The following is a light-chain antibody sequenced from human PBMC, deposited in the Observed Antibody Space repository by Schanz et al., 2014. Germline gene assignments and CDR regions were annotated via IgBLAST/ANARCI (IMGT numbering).Light chain of an antibody. CDR1: TSNIGSNS. CDR2: TNN. J-gene: IGLJ3*02. Sequence: QSVLSQPPSASGTPGQRVTISCSGSTSNIGSNSVNWYQQLPGTAPKLLIHTNNQRPSGVPDRFSGSKSGTSASLAISGLQSEDEGVYYCATWDNSLTALFGGGTKLTVL. V-gene: IGLV1-44*01. CDR3: ATWDNSLTAL.